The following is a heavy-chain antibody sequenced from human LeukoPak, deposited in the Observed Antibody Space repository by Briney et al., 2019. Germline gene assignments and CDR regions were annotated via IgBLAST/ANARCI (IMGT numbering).Heavy chain of an antibody. CDR3: AREGLTWNDVRNWFDP. CDR1: GGSFSGYY. Sequence: ASETLSLTCAVYGGSFSGYYWSWIRQPPGKGLEWIGEINHSGSTNYNPSLKSRVTISVDTSKNQFSLKLSSVTAADTAVYYCAREGLTWNDVRNWFDPWGQGTLVTVSP. J-gene: IGHJ5*02. D-gene: IGHD1-1*01. V-gene: IGHV4-34*01. CDR2: INHSGST.